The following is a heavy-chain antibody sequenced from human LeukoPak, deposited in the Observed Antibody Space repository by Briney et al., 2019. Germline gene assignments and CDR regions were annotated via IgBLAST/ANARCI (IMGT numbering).Heavy chain of an antibody. CDR3: ARARAYSGSYFDAFDI. D-gene: IGHD1-26*01. J-gene: IGHJ3*02. Sequence: GGSLRLSCAASGFTFSSYAMHWVRQAPGKGLEWVAVISYDGDDGSNIYYADSVKGRFTISRDNSKSTLYLQMNSLRPEDTAIYYCARARAYSGSYFDAFDIWGQGTTVTVSS. CDR1: GFTFSSYA. CDR2: ISYDGDDGSNI. V-gene: IGHV3-30-3*01.